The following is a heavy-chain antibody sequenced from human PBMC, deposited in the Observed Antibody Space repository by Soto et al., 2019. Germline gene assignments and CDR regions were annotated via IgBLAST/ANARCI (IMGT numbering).Heavy chain of an antibody. J-gene: IGHJ4*02. V-gene: IGHV1-46*03. D-gene: IGHD2-15*01. Sequence: ASVKVSCKASGYTFTSYYMHWVRQAPGQGLEWMGIINPSGGSTSYAQKFQGRVTMTRDTSTSTVYMELSSLRSEDTAVYYCAILNIVVVVAAIVPNFDYWGQGTLVTVSS. CDR3: AILNIVVVVAAIVPNFDY. CDR1: GYTFTSYY. CDR2: INPSGGST.